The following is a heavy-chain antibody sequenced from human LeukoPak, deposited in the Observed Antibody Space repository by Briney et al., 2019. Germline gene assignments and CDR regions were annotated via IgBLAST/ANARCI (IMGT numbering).Heavy chain of an antibody. CDR3: ASFEVGSIRGMATVPFDY. CDR1: GYTFTGYY. J-gene: IGHJ4*02. CDR2: INPNSGGT. Sequence: GASVKVSCKASGYTFTGYYMHWVRQAPGQGLEWMGWINPNSGGTNYAQKFQGRVTMTRDTSISTAYMELSRLRSDDTAVYYCASFEVGSIRGMATVPFDYWGQGTLVTVSS. V-gene: IGHV1-2*02. D-gene: IGHD5-24*01.